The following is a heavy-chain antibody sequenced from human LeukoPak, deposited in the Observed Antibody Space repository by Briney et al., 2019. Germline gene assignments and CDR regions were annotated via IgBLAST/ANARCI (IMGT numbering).Heavy chain of an antibody. D-gene: IGHD4-11*01. V-gene: IGHV3-66*01. Sequence: PGGSLRLSCVASGFIVSSYYMTWVRQAPGKGLEWVSVIYSGGSAYYADSVKGRVAISRDNSKNTVFLQMSSVRAEDTAVYYCARSYSNHLFGMDVWGQGTTVTVTS. CDR2: IYSGGSA. J-gene: IGHJ6*02. CDR1: GFIVSSYY. CDR3: ARSYSNHLFGMDV.